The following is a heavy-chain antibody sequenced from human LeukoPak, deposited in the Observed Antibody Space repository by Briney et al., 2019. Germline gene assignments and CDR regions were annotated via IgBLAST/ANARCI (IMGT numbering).Heavy chain of an antibody. CDR2: IYSRGGA. CDR1: GFSVSNNY. CDR3: ARFYGQYSRTYAHDY. D-gene: IGHD1-26*01. V-gene: IGHV3-53*01. J-gene: IGHJ4*02. Sequence: GGSLRLSCAVSGFSVSNNYMNWVRQAPGKGLEWVSLIYSRGGASYADSVLGRFTISRDNSKNTLYLQMNSLRAEDTAVYYCARFYGQYSRTYAHDYWGQGTLVTVSS.